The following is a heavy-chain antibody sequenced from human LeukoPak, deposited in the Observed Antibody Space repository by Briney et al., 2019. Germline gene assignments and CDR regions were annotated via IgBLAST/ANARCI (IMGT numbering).Heavy chain of an antibody. Sequence: SETLSLTCTVSGGSISSYYWSWIRQPPGKGLEWIGYIYYSGSTNYNPSLMSRVTISVDTSKNQFSLKLSSVTAADTAVYYCARGPYVEMATSYYYYGMDVWGQGTTVTVSS. J-gene: IGHJ6*02. D-gene: IGHD5-24*01. CDR3: ARGPYVEMATSYYYYGMDV. CDR1: GGSISSYY. CDR2: IYYSGST. V-gene: IGHV4-59*01.